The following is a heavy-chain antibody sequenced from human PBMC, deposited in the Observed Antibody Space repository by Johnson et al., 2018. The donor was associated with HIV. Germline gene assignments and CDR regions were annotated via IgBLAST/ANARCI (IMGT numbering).Heavy chain of an antibody. J-gene: IGHJ3*02. Sequence: EVQLVESGGGVVRPGGSLRLACAATGFTFDDYGMSWVRQGPGKGLEWVSGINWNGGNTDFADAVKGRFNVSRDNAKNSLYLQMNSLRAEDTALYYCAKEVAYCGGDCYSGAFDIWGQGTMVTVSS. CDR3: AKEVAYCGGDCYSGAFDI. V-gene: IGHV3-20*04. CDR1: GFTFDDYG. D-gene: IGHD2-21*01. CDR2: INWNGGNT.